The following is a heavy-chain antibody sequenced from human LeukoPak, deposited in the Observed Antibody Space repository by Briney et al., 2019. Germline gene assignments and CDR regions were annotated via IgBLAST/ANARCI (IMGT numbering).Heavy chain of an antibody. J-gene: IGHJ4*02. Sequence: SETLSLTCSVAGGTISTYFWSWIRQPPGKGLEWIGSIYYSGSTYYNPSLKSRVTISVDTSKNQFSLKLSSVTAADTAVYYCARDYYYDSSGYYGWALDYWGQGTLVTVSS. D-gene: IGHD3-22*01. CDR2: IYYSGST. CDR3: ARDYYYDSSGYYGWALDY. CDR1: GGTISTYF. V-gene: IGHV4-39*07.